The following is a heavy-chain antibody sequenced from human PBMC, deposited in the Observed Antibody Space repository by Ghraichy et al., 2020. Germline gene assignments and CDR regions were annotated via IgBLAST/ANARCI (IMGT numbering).Heavy chain of an antibody. D-gene: IGHD5-12*01. CDR2: VNHGGIT. CDR1: GGSFSGYY. Sequence: SETLSLTCAVYGGSFSGYYWSWIRQPPGKGLEWIGEVNHGGITNYNPSLKSRVTISVDTSKNQFSLKLSSVTAADTAVYYCARFRYSGYDPPRYYFDYWGQGTLVTVSS. CDR3: ARFRYSGYDPPRYYFDY. J-gene: IGHJ4*02. V-gene: IGHV4-34*01.